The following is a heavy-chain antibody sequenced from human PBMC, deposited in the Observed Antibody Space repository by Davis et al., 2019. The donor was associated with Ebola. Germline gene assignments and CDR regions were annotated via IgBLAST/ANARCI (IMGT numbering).Heavy chain of an antibody. J-gene: IGHJ4*02. CDR2: ISYDGSNK. D-gene: IGHD2-15*01. V-gene: IGHV3-30*03. Sequence: GGSLRLSCAASGFTFSSYGMHWVRQAPGKGLEWVAVISYDGSNKYYADSVKGRFTISRDNSKNTLYLQMNSLRAEDTAVYYCARLVAASRWWYFDYWGQGTLVTVSS. CDR3: ARLVAASRWWYFDY. CDR1: GFTFSSYG.